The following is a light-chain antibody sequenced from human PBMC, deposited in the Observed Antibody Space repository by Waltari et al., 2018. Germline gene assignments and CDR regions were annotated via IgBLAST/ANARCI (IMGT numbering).Light chain of an antibody. J-gene: IGLJ3*02. Sequence: SYVLTQPPSVSVAPGQTARLTCGGKNIGSKSVHWYQQKPGPGPVVGVCDDSDRRSGSPERCYGANSGNTGALNISRGEAGDEADYYCQVWDSSSDHWVFGGGTKLTFL. CDR1: NIGSKS. V-gene: IGLV3-21*02. CDR2: DDS. CDR3: QVWDSSSDHWV.